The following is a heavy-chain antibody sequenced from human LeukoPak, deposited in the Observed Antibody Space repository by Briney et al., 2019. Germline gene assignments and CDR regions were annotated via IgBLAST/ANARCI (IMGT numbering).Heavy chain of an antibody. J-gene: IGHJ5*02. CDR1: GFTFDDYA. V-gene: IGHV3-9*01. CDR3: AGGRGQVTYYYGP. D-gene: IGHD3-10*01. Sequence: PGGSLRLSCAASGFTFDDYAMHWVRQAPGKGLEWVSGISWNSGSIGYADSVKGRFTISRDNAKNSLYLQMNSLRAEDTAVYYCAGGRGQVTYYYGPWGQGTLVTVSS. CDR2: ISWNSGSI.